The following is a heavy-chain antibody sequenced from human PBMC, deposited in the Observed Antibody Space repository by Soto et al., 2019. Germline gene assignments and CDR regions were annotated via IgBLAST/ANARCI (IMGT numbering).Heavy chain of an antibody. Sequence: ASVKVYCKASGYTFTSYDMNWVRQATGQGLEWMGWMNPNSGNTGYAQKFQGRVTMTRNTSISTAYMELSSLRSEDTAVYYCARTYYYDSSGYGFDGMDVWGQGTTVTVSS. J-gene: IGHJ6*02. D-gene: IGHD3-22*01. CDR1: GYTFTSYD. CDR3: ARTYYYDSSGYGFDGMDV. V-gene: IGHV1-8*01. CDR2: MNPNSGNT.